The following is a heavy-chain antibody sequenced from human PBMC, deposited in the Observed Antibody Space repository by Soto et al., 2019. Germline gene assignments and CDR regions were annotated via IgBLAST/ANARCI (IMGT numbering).Heavy chain of an antibody. V-gene: IGHV3-74*01. CDR3: ARSRWLLSAFDI. CDR2: INSDGSST. J-gene: IGHJ3*02. Sequence: EVQLVESGGGLVQPGGSWRLPCPASGFTFSGTWRSGVGQAPGKGLVWVSRINSDGSSTSYADSVKGRFTFSRDNAKNTLYLQMNSLRAEDTAVYYCARSRWLLSAFDIWGQGTMVTVSS. CDR1: GFTFSGTW. D-gene: IGHD5-18*01.